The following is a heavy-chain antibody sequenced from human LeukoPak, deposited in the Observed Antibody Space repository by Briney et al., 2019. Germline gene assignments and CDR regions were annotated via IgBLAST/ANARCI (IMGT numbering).Heavy chain of an antibody. V-gene: IGHV3-23*01. D-gene: IGHD3-22*01. CDR3: AKGRIRNYYDDSGYSVFDY. J-gene: IGHJ4*02. Sequence: GGSLRLSCVGSGSAFSSYAMSWVRQAPGKGLEWVSGIGGSGATTYYADSVKGRFTISRGNSKNTLYLQMNSLRAEDTALYYCAKGRIRNYYDDSGYSVFDYWGQGTLVTVSS. CDR1: GSAFSSYA. CDR2: IGGSGATT.